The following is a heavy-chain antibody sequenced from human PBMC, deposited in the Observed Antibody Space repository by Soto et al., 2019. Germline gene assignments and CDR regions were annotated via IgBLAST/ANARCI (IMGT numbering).Heavy chain of an antibody. D-gene: IGHD3-9*01. CDR3: AKDPSTGSADF. CDR1: GFSFSDFG. V-gene: IGHV3-23*01. Sequence: GGSLRLSWAASGFSFSDFGMAWVRQAPGKGLEWVSTIHREGTNTHYADSVKGRFTISRDNSKDTLYLEMNSLRAEDTAIYFCAKDPSTGSADFWGKGTQVTVSS. CDR2: IHREGTNT. J-gene: IGHJ4*02.